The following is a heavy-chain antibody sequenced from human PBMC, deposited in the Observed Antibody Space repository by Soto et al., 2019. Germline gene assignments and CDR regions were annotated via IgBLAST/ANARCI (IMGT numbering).Heavy chain of an antibody. D-gene: IGHD3-3*02. J-gene: IGHJ5*02. CDR2: INSDGSST. CDR1: GFTFSSYW. Sequence: EVQLVESGGGLVQPGGSLRLSCAASGFTFSSYWLHWVRQAPGKGLVWVSRINSDGSSTSYADSVKGRFTISRDNAKNTHYQQMISLRAEETAGYYCARDNFRISWFEPWGQGTLVNVSS. V-gene: IGHV3-74*01. CDR3: ARDNFRISWFEP.